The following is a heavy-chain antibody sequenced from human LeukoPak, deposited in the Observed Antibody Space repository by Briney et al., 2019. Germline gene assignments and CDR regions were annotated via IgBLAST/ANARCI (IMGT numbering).Heavy chain of an antibody. J-gene: IGHJ4*02. D-gene: IGHD4-17*01. CDR1: GHILTTLN. Sequence: ASVKVSCKVSGHILTTLNIHWMRQAPGKGLEWMGGFDPEEGKIIYAQKFQGRVTMTEDTSTDTAYMELSSLGSEDTAVYYCATTLTTATIILVYWGQGTLVTVSS. CDR3: ATTLTTATIILVY. CDR2: FDPEEGKI. V-gene: IGHV1-24*01.